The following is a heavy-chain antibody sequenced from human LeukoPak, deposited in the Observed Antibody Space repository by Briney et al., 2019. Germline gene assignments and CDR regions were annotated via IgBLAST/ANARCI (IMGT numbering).Heavy chain of an antibody. CDR3: AREYGGSYFDY. CDR1: GFTVSSNY. Sequence: GGSLRLSCAASGFTVSSNYMSWVRQAPGEGLEWVSVIYSGGSTYYADSVKGRFTISRHNSKNTLYLQMNSLRAEDTAVYYCAREYGGSYFDYWGQGTLATVSS. D-gene: IGHD4-23*01. V-gene: IGHV3-53*04. J-gene: IGHJ4*02. CDR2: IYSGGST.